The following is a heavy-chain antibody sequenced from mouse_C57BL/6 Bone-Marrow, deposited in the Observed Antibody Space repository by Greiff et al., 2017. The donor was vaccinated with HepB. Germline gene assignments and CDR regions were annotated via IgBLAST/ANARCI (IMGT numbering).Heavy chain of an antibody. V-gene: IGHV3-8*01. CDR1: GYSITSDY. CDR3: ARLQYYGSRYFDV. D-gene: IGHD1-1*01. J-gene: IGHJ1*03. Sequence: EVQLQQSGPGLAKPSQTLSLTCSVPGYSITSDYWNWIRKFPGNKLEYMGYISYSGSTYYNPSLKSRISITRDTSKNQYYLQLNSVTTEDTATYYCARLQYYGSRYFDVWGTGTTVTVSS. CDR2: ISYSGST.